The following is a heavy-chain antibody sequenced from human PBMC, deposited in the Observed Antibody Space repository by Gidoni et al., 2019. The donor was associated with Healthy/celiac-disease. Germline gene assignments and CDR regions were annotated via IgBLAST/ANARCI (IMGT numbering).Heavy chain of an antibody. V-gene: IGHV4-39*01. CDR3: ARAYCGGDCYTGDAFDI. CDR2: IYYMWST. Sequence: QLQLQESGPGLVKPSETLSLTCTVSGGSISSSSYYCGWIRQPPGKGLEWIGSIYYMWSTYYNPSLKSRVTISVDTSKNQFSLKLSSVTAADTAVYYCARAYCGGDCYTGDAFDIWGQGTMVTVSS. CDR1: GGSISSSSYY. J-gene: IGHJ3*02. D-gene: IGHD2-21*02.